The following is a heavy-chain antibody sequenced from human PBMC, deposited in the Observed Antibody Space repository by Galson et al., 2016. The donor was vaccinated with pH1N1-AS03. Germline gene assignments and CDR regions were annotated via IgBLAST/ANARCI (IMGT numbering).Heavy chain of an antibody. Sequence: SVKVSCKASGDTFRTYTVSWVRQASGHGLEWMGKIIPLLNIINYAQKFQDRLSITADSSTSTVYLGLSSLRSDDTAVYYCARHDSSESDAFDMWGQGTRVSVSS. J-gene: IGHJ3*02. CDR2: IIPLLNII. CDR1: GDTFRTYT. V-gene: IGHV1-69*02. CDR3: ARHDSSESDAFDM. D-gene: IGHD3-22*01.